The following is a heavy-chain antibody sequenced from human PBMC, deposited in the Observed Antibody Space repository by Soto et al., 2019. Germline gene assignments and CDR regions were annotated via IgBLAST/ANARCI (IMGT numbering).Heavy chain of an antibody. CDR2: ISSSSSYT. CDR1: GFTFSDYY. Sequence: GGSLRLSCAASGFTFSDYYMSWIRQAPGKWLEWVSYISSSSSYTNYADSVKGRFTISRDNAKNSLYLQMDSLRAEDTAVYYCVRYYDFSTGYFDYWGQGXLVTVYS. V-gene: IGHV3-11*06. CDR3: VRYYDFSTGYFDY. J-gene: IGHJ4*02. D-gene: IGHD3-3*01.